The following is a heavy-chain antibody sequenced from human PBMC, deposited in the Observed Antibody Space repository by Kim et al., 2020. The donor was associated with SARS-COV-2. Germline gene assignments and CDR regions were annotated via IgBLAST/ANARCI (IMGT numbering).Heavy chain of an antibody. J-gene: IGHJ4*02. D-gene: IGHD3-10*01. Sequence: GGSLRLSCAASGFTVSSNYMSWVRQAPGKGLEWVSVIYSGGTTYYADSVKGRFTISRDNSKNTLYLQMNSLRAEDTAVYYCAREAWFGESEAFWGQGSLVTVSS. CDR3: AREAWFGESEAF. V-gene: IGHV3-53*01. CDR2: IYSGGTT. CDR1: GFTVSSNY.